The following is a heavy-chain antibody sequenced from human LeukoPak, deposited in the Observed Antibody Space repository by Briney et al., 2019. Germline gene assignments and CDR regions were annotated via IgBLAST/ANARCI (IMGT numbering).Heavy chain of an antibody. D-gene: IGHD4-17*01. CDR1: GFTFNNYA. V-gene: IGHV3-23*01. Sequence: GVSLRLSCAASGFTFNNYAVMWVRQAQGQILQWFSAITGGGRTYYADSVKGRFTISRDNSKNTLYLQMNRLRAEDTARYFCARDPNGDYIGAFDFLGQGTVVTVSS. CDR3: ARDPNGDYIGAFDF. CDR2: ITGGGRT. J-gene: IGHJ3*01.